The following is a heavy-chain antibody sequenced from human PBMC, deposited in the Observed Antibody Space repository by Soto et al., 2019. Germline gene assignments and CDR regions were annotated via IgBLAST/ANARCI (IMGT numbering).Heavy chain of an antibody. V-gene: IGHV1-18*01. Sequence: QIQLVQSGAEVKKPGASVKVSCKASGYTFSSYHITWVRQAPGQGLEWMGWISAYNGNTNYAQNLQDRVTMTTDPSTSTAYMELRSLRSDDTAVYYCARDLPPVDYWGQGTLVTVSS. CDR1: GYTFSSYH. CDR3: ARDLPPVDY. J-gene: IGHJ4*02. CDR2: ISAYNGNT.